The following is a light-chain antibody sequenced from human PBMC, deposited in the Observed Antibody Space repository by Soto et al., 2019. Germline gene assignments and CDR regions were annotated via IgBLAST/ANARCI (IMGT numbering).Light chain of an antibody. CDR1: QSVSSSY. J-gene: IGKJ1*01. V-gene: IGKV3-20*01. CDR3: QHSGSSSWT. Sequence: EIVLTQSPGTLSLSPGERATLSCRASQSVSSSYLAWYQQIPGQAPRLLIYGASSRATGIPDRFSSSGSGTDFPRTISRLEPEGVAVYCCQHSGSSSWTVGRGTVVEIK. CDR2: GAS.